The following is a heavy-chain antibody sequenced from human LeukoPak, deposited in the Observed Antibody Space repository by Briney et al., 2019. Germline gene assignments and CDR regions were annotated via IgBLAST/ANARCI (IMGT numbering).Heavy chain of an antibody. V-gene: IGHV4-61*02. CDR1: GGSISSGSYY. Sequence: PSQTLSLTCTVSGGSISSGSYYWSWIRQPAGKGLEWIGRLYTSGSTNYNPSLKSRVTISVDTSKNQFSLKLSSVTAADTAVYYCARRGRQWLVFDYWGQGTLVTVSS. CDR3: ARRGRQWLVFDY. J-gene: IGHJ4*02. CDR2: LYTSGST. D-gene: IGHD6-19*01.